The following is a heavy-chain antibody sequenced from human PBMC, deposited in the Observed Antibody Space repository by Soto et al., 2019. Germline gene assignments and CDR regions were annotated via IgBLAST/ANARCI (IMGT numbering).Heavy chain of an antibody. D-gene: IGHD2-15*01. J-gene: IGHJ3*02. CDR2: IRSKANRYAT. CDR1: GFTFSGSA. Sequence: EVQLVESGGGLVQPGGSLKLSCAASGFTFSGSAMHWVRQASGKGLEWVARIRSKANRYATAYAASVKGRFTISRDDSKNTAYLQMNSLKTEDTAVYYCTRQNCSGGSCYPEAAFDIWGQGTMVTVSS. V-gene: IGHV3-73*01. CDR3: TRQNCSGGSCYPEAAFDI.